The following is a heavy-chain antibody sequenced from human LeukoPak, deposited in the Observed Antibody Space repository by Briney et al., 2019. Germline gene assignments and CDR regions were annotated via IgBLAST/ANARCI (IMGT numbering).Heavy chain of an antibody. D-gene: IGHD6-6*01. CDR3: AKSDSSSSGYYYYYMDV. Sequence: PGGSLRLSCAASGFTFDDYGKSWVRQVPGKGLEWVSGINWSGGSTDYADSVKGRFTISRDNSKKSLYLQMNSLRTEDTALYYCAKSDSSSSGYYYYYMDVWGKGTTVTVSS. V-gene: IGHV3-20*04. J-gene: IGHJ6*03. CDR2: INWSGGST. CDR1: GFTFDDYG.